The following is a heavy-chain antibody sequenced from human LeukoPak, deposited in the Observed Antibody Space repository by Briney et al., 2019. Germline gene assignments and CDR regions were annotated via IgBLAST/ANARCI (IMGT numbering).Heavy chain of an antibody. J-gene: IGHJ4*02. CDR2: IKSDGSST. CDR1: GFTFSRYW. CDR3: VRDNRSYNFDY. Sequence: GGSLRLSCAASGFTFSRYWMHWVRQAPGKGLVWVSCIKSDGSSTSIADSAKGRFTISRDNAMNTVYLQMNSLRAEDTAVYYCVRDNRSYNFDYWGQGTLVTVSS. V-gene: IGHV3-74*01. D-gene: IGHD1-26*01.